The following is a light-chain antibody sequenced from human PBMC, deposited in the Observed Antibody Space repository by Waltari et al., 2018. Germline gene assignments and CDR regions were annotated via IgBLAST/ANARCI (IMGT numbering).Light chain of an antibody. CDR1: QTVGSSS. Sequence: EIVLTQSPGTASLSPGERVTLSCRARQTVGSSSLAWYQQKPGQAPRLVIYRASRRATGSPDRFSGSGSGTDFSLTISRLEPEDFAVYYCQQHGTLPATFGQGTKVEIK. V-gene: IGKV3-20*01. CDR3: QQHGTLPAT. J-gene: IGKJ1*01. CDR2: RAS.